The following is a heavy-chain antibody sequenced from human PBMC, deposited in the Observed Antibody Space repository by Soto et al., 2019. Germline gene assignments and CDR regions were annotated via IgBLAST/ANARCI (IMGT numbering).Heavy chain of an antibody. J-gene: IGHJ4*02. CDR2: IDYSGST. CDR3: ARHHTLAYCGGDCYWLDY. CDR1: GGSISSYY. Sequence: SETLSLTCTVSGGSISSYYWSWIRQPPGKGLEWIGYIDYSGSTNYNPSLKSRVTVSVDTSKNQFSLKLSSVTAADTAVYYCARHHTLAYCGGDCYWLDYWGQGTLVTVSS. V-gene: IGHV4-59*01. D-gene: IGHD2-21*02.